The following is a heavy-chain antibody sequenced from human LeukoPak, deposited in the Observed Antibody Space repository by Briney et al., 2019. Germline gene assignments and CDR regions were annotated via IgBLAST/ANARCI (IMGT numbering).Heavy chain of an antibody. CDR1: GFSFNNAW. J-gene: IGHJ4*02. D-gene: IGHD1-26*01. CDR3: STSGSVGATRANY. CDR2: IKSKADGETT. V-gene: IGHV3-15*01. Sequence: GGSLRLSCAASGFSFNNAWMSWVRQAPGKGLEWVGRIKSKADGETTDFPAPVKGRFTLSRDDSKNTLYMQMNSLKIEDTAVCYCSTSGSVGATRANYWGQGTLVTVSS.